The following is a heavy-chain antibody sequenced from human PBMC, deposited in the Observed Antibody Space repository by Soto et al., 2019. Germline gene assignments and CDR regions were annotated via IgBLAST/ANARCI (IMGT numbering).Heavy chain of an antibody. CDR1: GYTFTSYG. J-gene: IGHJ3*02. CDR3: ARESDSSSWDGPAPARAFDI. Sequence: ASVKVSCKASGYTFTSYGISWVRQAPGQGLEWMGWISAYNGNTNYAQKLQGRVTMTTDTSTSTDYMELRSLRPDDTAVYYCARESDSSSWDGPAPARAFDIWGQGTMVTVSS. V-gene: IGHV1-18*01. CDR2: ISAYNGNT. D-gene: IGHD6-13*01.